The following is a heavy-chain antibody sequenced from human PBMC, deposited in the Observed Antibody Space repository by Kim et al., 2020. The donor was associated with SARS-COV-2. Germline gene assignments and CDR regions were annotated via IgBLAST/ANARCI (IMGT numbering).Heavy chain of an antibody. CDR2: ISYDGSNK. Sequence: GGSLRLSCAASGFTFSSYAMHWVRQAPGKGLEWVAVISYDGSNKYYADSVKGRFTISRDNSKNTLYLQMNSLRAEDTAVYYCARDRTLTFFYSYGIFDY. CDR1: GFTFSSYA. D-gene: IGHD5-18*01. V-gene: IGHV3-30*04. J-gene: IGHJ4*01. CDR3: ARDRTLTFFYSYGIFDY.